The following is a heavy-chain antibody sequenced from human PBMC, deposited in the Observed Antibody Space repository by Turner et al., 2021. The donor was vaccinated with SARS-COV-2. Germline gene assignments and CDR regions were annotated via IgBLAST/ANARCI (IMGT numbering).Heavy chain of an antibody. CDR3: AKVGYSYAYPNLYFDY. D-gene: IGHD5-18*01. CDR1: GFTFSSYG. Sequence: QAQLVESGGGVVQPGRSLRLSCAASGFTFSSYGMHWVRQAPGKGLEGVAVISNDGSNKYFADSVKGRFTISRDNSKNTLFLQMNSLRAEDTAVYYCAKVGYSYAYPNLYFDYWGQGTLVTVSS. V-gene: IGHV3-30*18. CDR2: ISNDGSNK. J-gene: IGHJ4*02.